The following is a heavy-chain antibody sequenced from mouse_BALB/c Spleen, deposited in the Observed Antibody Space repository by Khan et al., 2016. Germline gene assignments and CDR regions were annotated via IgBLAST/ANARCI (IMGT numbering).Heavy chain of an antibody. Sequence: QVQLQQSGAELMKPGASVKISCKATGYTFSSYWIEWVKQRPGHGLEWIGEILPGSGSTNYNEKFRGKATFTVDTSSNTAYMQLSSLTSEDSAVHYCARTDRRGYFDYWGQGTTLTVSS. J-gene: IGHJ2*01. V-gene: IGHV1-9*01. CDR1: GYTFSSYW. CDR2: ILPGSGST. CDR3: ARTDRRGYFDY.